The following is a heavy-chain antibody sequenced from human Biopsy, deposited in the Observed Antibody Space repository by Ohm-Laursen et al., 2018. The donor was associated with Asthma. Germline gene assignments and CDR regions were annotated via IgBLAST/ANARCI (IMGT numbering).Heavy chain of an antibody. CDR1: PGSINDYY. J-gene: IGHJ4*02. CDR2: VHSTGST. CDR3: ARATSTWSQSGPHYFDH. Sequence: GTLSLTCTVSPGSINDYYWNWIRQFPGKGLEWIGYVHSTGSTRFNPSLKSRLTISVDTSADQVSLKLTSVAAADTAVYYCARATSTWSQSGPHYFDHWGQGTLVTVSS. D-gene: IGHD6-13*01. V-gene: IGHV4-59*01.